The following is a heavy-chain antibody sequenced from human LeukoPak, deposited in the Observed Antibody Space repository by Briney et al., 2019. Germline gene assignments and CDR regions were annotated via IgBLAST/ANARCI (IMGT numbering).Heavy chain of an antibody. Sequence: PPETLSLTCTVSGGSISSYYWSWIRQPPGKGLEWIGYIYYSGSTNYNASLKSRVTISVDTSKNQFSLKLSSVTAADTAVYYCARGEGYPYFDYWGQGTLVTVSS. CDR2: IYYSGST. J-gene: IGHJ4*02. D-gene: IGHD5-12*01. V-gene: IGHV4-59*01. CDR3: ARGEGYPYFDY. CDR1: GGSISSYY.